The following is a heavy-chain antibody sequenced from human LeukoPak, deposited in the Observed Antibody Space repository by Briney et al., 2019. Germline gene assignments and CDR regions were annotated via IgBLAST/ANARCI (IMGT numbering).Heavy chain of an antibody. V-gene: IGHV3-21*01. CDR3: ARGPGDYGDYLDC. J-gene: IGHJ4*02. Sequence: GGSLRLSCAASGFTFSSYSMNWVRQAPGKGLEWVSSISSSSSYIYYADSVKGRFTISRDNAKNSLYLQLNSLRAEDTAVYYCARGPGDYGDYLDCWGQGTLVTVSS. CDR1: GFTFSSYS. D-gene: IGHD4-17*01. CDR2: ISSSSSYI.